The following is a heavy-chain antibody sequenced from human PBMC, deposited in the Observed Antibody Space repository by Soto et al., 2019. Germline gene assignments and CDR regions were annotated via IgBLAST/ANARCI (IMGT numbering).Heavy chain of an antibody. V-gene: IGHV4-59*01. Sequence: QVQLQESGPGLVKPSETLSLTCTVSGGSISRYYWSWIRQLPGKGLEWIGCIYYSGSTNYNPSLKSRVTISVDTSKNQFSLKLSCVTAADTAVYYCARGEGSGWYYFDYWGQGTLVNVSS. D-gene: IGHD6-19*01. CDR2: IYYSGST. J-gene: IGHJ4*02. CDR1: GGSISRYY. CDR3: ARGEGSGWYYFDY.